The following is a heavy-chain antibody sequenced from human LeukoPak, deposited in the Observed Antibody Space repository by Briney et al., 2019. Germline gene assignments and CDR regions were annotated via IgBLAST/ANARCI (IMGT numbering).Heavy chain of an antibody. D-gene: IGHD3-22*01. J-gene: IGHJ4*02. CDR1: GGSISGSSYY. V-gene: IGHV4-39*07. CDR3: ASHDSSGYSEPSGTHTFDY. CDR2: IYYSGST. Sequence: SETLSLTCTVSGGSISGSSYYWGWIRQPPGKGLEWIGSIYYSGSTNYNPSLKSRVTISVDTSKNQFSLKLSSVTAADTAVYYCASHDSSGYSEPSGTHTFDYWGQGTLVTVSS.